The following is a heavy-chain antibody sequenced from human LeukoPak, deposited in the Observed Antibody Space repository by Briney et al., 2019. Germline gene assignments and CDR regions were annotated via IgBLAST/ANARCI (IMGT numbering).Heavy chain of an antibody. Sequence: PSETLSPTCTVSGGSISSGGYSWGWIRQPPGKGLEWIGYIFHSGSTYYNPSLKSRVTISVDRSKNQFSLKLTSVTAADTAVYYCARASSIAARPTENWGQGALVTVSS. J-gene: IGHJ4*02. CDR1: GGSISSGGYS. V-gene: IGHV4-30-2*01. CDR2: IFHSGST. D-gene: IGHD6-6*01. CDR3: ARASSIAARPTEN.